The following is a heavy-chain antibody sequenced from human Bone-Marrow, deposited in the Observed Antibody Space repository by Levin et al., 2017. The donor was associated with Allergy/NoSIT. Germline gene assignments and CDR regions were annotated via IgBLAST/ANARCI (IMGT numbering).Heavy chain of an antibody. D-gene: IGHD2-2*01. J-gene: IGHJ1*01. Sequence: ASVKVSCKASGYTFTSYGISWVRQAPGQGLEWMGWVSAWNGNTNYAQKFQGRVTMTTDASTNTAYMELRSLRFDDTAVYFCAREPAHCGSSSCSDEYFEHWGQGTLVTVSS. CDR2: VSAWNGNT. CDR3: AREPAHCGSSSCSDEYFEH. V-gene: IGHV1-18*01. CDR1: GYTFTSYG.